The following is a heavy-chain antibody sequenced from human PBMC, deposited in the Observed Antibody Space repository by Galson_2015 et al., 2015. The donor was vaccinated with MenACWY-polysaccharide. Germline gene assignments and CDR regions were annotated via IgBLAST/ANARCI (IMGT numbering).Heavy chain of an antibody. CDR1: GFTLGSYG. Sequence: SLRLSCAGSGFTLGSYGMHWLRQAPGKGLEWVAVISYDGSNRDYTDSVRGRFTTSRDTSKDTLYLDMNSLRPEDTAVYHCAKVGSLGIGYYYHYMDVWGKGTMVTVSS. J-gene: IGHJ6*03. CDR3: AKVGSLGIGYYYHYMDV. V-gene: IGHV3-30*18. D-gene: IGHD7-27*01. CDR2: ISYDGSNR.